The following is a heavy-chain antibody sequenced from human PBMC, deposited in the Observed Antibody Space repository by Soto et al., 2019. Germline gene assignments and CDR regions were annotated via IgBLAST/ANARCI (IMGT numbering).Heavy chain of an antibody. D-gene: IGHD2-8*02. CDR1: GFICSSYD. Sequence: PWGSRRLSCAASGFICSSYDMSWVRQAPGKGLEWVSTILVYVRTFYVDSVKGRFTISRDSSKNTVYLQMNSLTAGDTALYYCAKATETGGGAFDICGNEKMVTVSS. V-gene: IGHV3-23*01. J-gene: IGHJ3*02. CDR3: AKATETGGGAFDI. CDR2: ILVYVRT.